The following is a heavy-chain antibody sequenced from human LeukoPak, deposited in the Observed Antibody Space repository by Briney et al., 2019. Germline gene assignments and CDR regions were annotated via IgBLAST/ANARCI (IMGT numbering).Heavy chain of an antibody. J-gene: IGHJ4*02. CDR2: IIPIFGTA. D-gene: IGHD3-22*01. Sequence: SVKVSCKASGGTFSSYAISWVRQAPGQGLEWMGRIIPIFGTANYAQKFQGRVTITTDESTSTAYMELSSLRSEDTAVYYCARAKYYYDSSGYREMDYWGQGNLVTVSS. V-gene: IGHV1-69*05. CDR1: GGTFSSYA. CDR3: ARAKYYYDSSGYREMDY.